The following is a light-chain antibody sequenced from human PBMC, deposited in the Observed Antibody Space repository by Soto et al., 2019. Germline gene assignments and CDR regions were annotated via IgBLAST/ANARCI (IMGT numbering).Light chain of an antibody. CDR3: TSYAGSNNFFYV. Sequence: QSVLTQPPSASGSPGQSVTISCTGTSSDVGGYNYVSWYQQHPGKAPKLMIYEVSKRSSGVPDRFSGSKSGNTASLAVSGLQAEDEADYYCTSYAGSNNFFYVFGTGTKVTVL. V-gene: IGLV2-8*01. J-gene: IGLJ1*01. CDR1: SSDVGGYNY. CDR2: EVS.